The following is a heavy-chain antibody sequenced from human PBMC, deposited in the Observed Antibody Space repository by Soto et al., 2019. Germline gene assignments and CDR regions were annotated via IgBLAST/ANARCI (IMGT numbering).Heavy chain of an antibody. V-gene: IGHV3-23*01. CDR2: ISSGGGTT. J-gene: IGHJ5*01. Sequence: GGSLRLSCAASTFTFGTFAMSWVRQGPGKGLEWVSTISSGGGTTYYADSVKGRFAISRDNPKSTLFLQMDSLRAEDTAVYYCAKWSGAGINDSWGHGTLVTVSS. CDR1: TFTFGTFA. CDR3: AKWSGAGINDS. D-gene: IGHD2-15*01.